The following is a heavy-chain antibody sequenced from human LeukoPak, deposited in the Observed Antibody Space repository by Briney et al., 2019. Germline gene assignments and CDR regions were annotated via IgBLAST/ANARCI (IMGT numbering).Heavy chain of an antibody. CDR2: ISGSGGST. CDR3: ARGADGVSSNSRGWFDP. CDR1: GFTFSSYA. D-gene: IGHD2-15*01. Sequence: GGSLRLSCAASGFTFSSYAMSWVRQAPGKGLEWVSAISGSGGSTYYADSVKGRFTISRDNARNSLSLQMNTLSAEDTAVYSCARGADGVSSNSRGWFDPWGQGTLVTVSS. V-gene: IGHV3-23*01. J-gene: IGHJ5*02.